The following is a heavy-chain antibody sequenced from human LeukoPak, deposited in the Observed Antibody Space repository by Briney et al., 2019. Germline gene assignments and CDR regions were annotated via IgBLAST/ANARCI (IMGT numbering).Heavy chain of an antibody. CDR3: AKDSITMIRNAFDI. D-gene: IGHD3-10*01. CDR1: GFTFDDYA. Sequence: GGSLRLSCAASGFTFDDYAMHWVRQAPGKGLEWVSGISWNSGSIGYADSVKGRFTISRDNAKNSLYLQMNSLRAEDTALYYCAKDSITMIRNAFDIWGQGTMVTVSS. V-gene: IGHV3-9*01. J-gene: IGHJ3*02. CDR2: ISWNSGSI.